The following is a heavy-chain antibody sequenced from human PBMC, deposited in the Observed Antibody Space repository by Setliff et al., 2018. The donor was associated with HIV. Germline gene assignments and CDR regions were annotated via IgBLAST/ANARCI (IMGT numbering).Heavy chain of an antibody. CDR3: VRAPESGSFDS. CDR1: GFTFSTYS. V-gene: IGHV3-48*04. D-gene: IGHD1-26*01. Sequence: GGSLRLSCAASGFTFSTYSMNWVRQAPGKGLEWISYISTSTRTIYYADSVKGRFTISRDNAKKSLYLQMNSLRAEDTAVYYCVRAPESGSFDSWGQGTLVTVSS. CDR2: ISTSTRTI. J-gene: IGHJ5*01.